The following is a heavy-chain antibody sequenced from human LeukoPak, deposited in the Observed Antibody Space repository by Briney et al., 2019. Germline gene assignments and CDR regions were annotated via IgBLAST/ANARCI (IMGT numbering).Heavy chain of an antibody. Sequence: SGTLSLTCAVSGDSISSSNWWSWVRPPPGKGLEWIGEIYHSGSTNYNPSLKSRVTISVDKSKNQFSLKLSSMTAADTAVYYCARGGTWFGESYFDYWGQGTLVTVSS. CDR3: ARGGTWFGESYFDY. D-gene: IGHD3-10*01. J-gene: IGHJ4*02. CDR1: GDSISSSNW. CDR2: IYHSGST. V-gene: IGHV4-4*02.